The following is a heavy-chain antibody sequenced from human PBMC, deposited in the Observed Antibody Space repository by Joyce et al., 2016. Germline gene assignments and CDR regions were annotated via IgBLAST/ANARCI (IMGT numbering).Heavy chain of an antibody. Sequence: QVQLRQWGAGLLKPSETLSLTCAVYGGSFTGTSWSWIRQAPGKGLEWIGEIIPGGSTNYHPSLKSRVTISADTSKNQFSLHLNSVAAADTAVYYCTRGFGGGWTGDSWGQGTPVAVSS. J-gene: IGHJ4*02. D-gene: IGHD3-16*01. CDR1: GGSFTGTS. CDR2: IIPGGST. V-gene: IGHV4-34*02. CDR3: TRGFGGGWTGDS.